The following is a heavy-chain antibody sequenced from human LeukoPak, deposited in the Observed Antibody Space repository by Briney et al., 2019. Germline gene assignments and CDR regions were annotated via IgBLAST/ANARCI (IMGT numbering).Heavy chain of an antibody. J-gene: IGHJ4*02. Sequence: GGSLRLSCAASGFTLSSYDMHWVRQAPGKGLEWVAVISYDGSNKYYADSVKGRFTISRDNSKNTLYLQMNSLRAEDTAVYYCAKDRRIVGATIGYWGQGTLVTVSS. CDR1: GFTLSSYD. CDR3: AKDRRIVGATIGY. V-gene: IGHV3-30*18. D-gene: IGHD1-26*01. CDR2: ISYDGSNK.